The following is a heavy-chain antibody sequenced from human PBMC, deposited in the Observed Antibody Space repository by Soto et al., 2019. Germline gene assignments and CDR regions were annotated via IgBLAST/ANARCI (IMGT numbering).Heavy chain of an antibody. D-gene: IGHD6-13*01. Sequence: QVQLQQWGAGLLTPSETLSLTCAVSGESFSGYFWSWIRQPPGKGLEWIGEITPTGGTNYNPSLKSRFTISVDTSKNQFSLNVTSVSAAATGAYYCARGASRSSWFLQYWGQGSPVTVSS. J-gene: IGHJ1*01. CDR1: GESFSGYF. CDR3: ARGASRSSWFLQY. CDR2: ITPTGGT. V-gene: IGHV4-34*01.